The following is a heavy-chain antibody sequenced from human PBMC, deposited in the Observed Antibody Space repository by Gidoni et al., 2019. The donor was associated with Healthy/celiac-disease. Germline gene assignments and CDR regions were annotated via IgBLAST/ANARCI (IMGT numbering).Heavy chain of an antibody. J-gene: IGHJ6*04. D-gene: IGHD3-10*01. CDR3: ARARHHYYGSGSYYIVHGMDV. CDR1: GFTFRSYG. CDR2: ISYDGSNK. V-gene: IGHV3-30*03. Sequence: QVQLVESGGGVVQPGRSLRLSCAASGFTFRSYGMHWVRQAPGKGLEWVAVISYDGSNKYYADSVKGRFTISRDNSKNTLYLQMNSLRAEDTAVYYCARARHHYYGSGSYYIVHGMDVWGKGTTVTVSS.